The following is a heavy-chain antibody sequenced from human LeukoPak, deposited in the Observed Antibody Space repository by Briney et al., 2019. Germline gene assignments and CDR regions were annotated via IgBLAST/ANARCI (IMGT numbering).Heavy chain of an antibody. CDR1: GYTFTSYG. CDR2: ISAYNGNT. J-gene: IGHJ6*02. V-gene: IGHV1-18*01. D-gene: IGHD4-17*01. Sequence: ASVKVSCKASGYTFTSYGISWVRQAPGQGLEWMGWISAYNGNTNYAQKLQGRVTMTTDTSTSTAYMELRSLRPDDTAVYYCARDRVTVTDYPYYYYGMDVWGQGTTVTVSS. CDR3: ARDRVTVTDYPYYYYGMDV.